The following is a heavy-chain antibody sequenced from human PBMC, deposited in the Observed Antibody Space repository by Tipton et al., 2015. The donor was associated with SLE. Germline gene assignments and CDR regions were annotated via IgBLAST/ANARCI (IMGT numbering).Heavy chain of an antibody. CDR2: INHSGNT. CDR3: ARRGSWWYFDL. V-gene: IGHV4-39*07. CDR1: GASIGTSNYY. J-gene: IGHJ2*01. Sequence: TLSLTCTVSGASIGTSNYYWSWIRQPPGKGLEWIGGINHSGNTYYNPSLKSRVTISVDTSKNQFSLKVNSVTAADTAVYYCARRGSWWYFDLWGRGTLVTVSS. D-gene: IGHD1-26*01.